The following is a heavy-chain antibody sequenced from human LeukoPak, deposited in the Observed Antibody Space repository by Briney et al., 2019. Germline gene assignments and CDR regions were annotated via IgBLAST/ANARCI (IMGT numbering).Heavy chain of an antibody. CDR3: ARHLIAAAGTPIAFDY. D-gene: IGHD6-13*01. Sequence: SETLSLTCTVSGGSSSRYYWSWIRQPPGKGLESNGYIYYSGSTNYNPSLKSRVTISVGTSKNQFSLKLSSVAAADTAVYYCARHLIAAAGTPIAFDYWGQGTLVTVSS. J-gene: IGHJ4*02. CDR2: IYYSGST. CDR1: GGSSSRYY. V-gene: IGHV4-59*01.